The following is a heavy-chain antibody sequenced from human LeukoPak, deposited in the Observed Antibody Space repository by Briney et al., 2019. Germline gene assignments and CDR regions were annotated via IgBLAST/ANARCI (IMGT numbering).Heavy chain of an antibody. CDR1: GGSISSGGYS. J-gene: IGHJ4*02. CDR3: ARDLGYFPDY. D-gene: IGHD5-18*01. V-gene: IGHV4-30-2*05. CDR2: IYHSGST. Sequence: SQTLSLTCAVSGGSISSGGYSWSWIRQPPGKGLEWIGYIYHSGSTYYNPSLKSRVTISVDTSKNQFSLKLSSVTAADTAVYYCARDLGYFPDYWGQGTLVTVSS.